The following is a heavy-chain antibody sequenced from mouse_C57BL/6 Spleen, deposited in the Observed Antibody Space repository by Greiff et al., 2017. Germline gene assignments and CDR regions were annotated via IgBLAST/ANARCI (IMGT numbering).Heavy chain of an antibody. CDR3: ARIYLGLYAMDY. V-gene: IGHV1-54*01. CDR1: GYAFTNYL. Sequence: QVHVKQSGAELVRPGTSVKVSCKASGYAFTNYLIEWVKQRPGQGLEWIGVINPGSGGTNYNEKFKGKATLTADKSSSTAYMQLSSLTSEYSAVYFCARIYLGLYAMDYWGQGTSVTVSS. CDR2: INPGSGGT. J-gene: IGHJ4*01. D-gene: IGHD2-1*01.